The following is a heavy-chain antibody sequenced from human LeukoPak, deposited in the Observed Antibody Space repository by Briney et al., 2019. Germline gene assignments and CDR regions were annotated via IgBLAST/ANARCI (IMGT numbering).Heavy chain of an antibody. J-gene: IGHJ4*02. CDR1: GFTFSSYW. CDR2: INGDGSST. Sequence: GGSLRLSCAASGFTFSSYWMHWVRQAPGKGLVWVSRINGDGSSTAYAESVKGRFTISRDNSKNTLYLQMNSLRAEDTAVYYCAKASFEYYYDSSGYYSGNWGQGTLVTVSS. V-gene: IGHV3-74*01. D-gene: IGHD3-22*01. CDR3: AKASFEYYYDSSGYYSGN.